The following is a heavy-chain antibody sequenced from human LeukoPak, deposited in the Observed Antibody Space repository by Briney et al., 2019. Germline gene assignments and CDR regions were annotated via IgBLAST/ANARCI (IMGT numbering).Heavy chain of an antibody. J-gene: IGHJ6*03. CDR1: AGTFSIYA. D-gene: IGHD2-2*01. CDR3: ARALVVPGPPSYYYMDV. CDR2: IIPIFGTA. V-gene: IGHV1-69*13. Sequence: ASVTVSCKASAGTFSIYAISWVRQAPGQGLEWMGGIIPIFGTANYAQKFQGRVTITADESTSTAYMELSSLRSEDTAVYYCARALVVPGPPSYYYMDVWGKGTTVTVSS.